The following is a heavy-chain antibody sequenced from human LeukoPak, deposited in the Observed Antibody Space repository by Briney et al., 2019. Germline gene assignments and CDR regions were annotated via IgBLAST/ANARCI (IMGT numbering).Heavy chain of an antibody. CDR1: GFTFSSYA. D-gene: IGHD3-10*01. V-gene: IGHV3-23*01. Sequence: GGSLRLSCAASGFTFSSYAMSWVRQAPGKGLEWVSAISGSGGSTYYADSVKGRFTISRDNSKNTLYLQMNSLRAEDTAVYYCAKGSHYYGSGTYFDYWGQGTLVTVSS. CDR3: AKGSHYYGSGTYFDY. J-gene: IGHJ4*02. CDR2: ISGSGGST.